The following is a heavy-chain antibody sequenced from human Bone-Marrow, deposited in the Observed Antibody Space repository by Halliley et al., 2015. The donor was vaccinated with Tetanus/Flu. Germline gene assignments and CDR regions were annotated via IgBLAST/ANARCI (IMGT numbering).Heavy chain of an antibody. CDR2: IYDIGIT. Sequence: TLSLTCTVSGGSIRRDYWSWIRQTPGKGLEWIGYIYDIGITNYNPSLRRRVTMSLDTSNNQFSLRLRSVTTADAAVYYCARGRPSDTWFINWFDPWGQGTLVTVS. D-gene: IGHD3-10*01. CDR3: ARGRPSDTWFINWFDP. J-gene: IGHJ5*02. CDR1: GGSIRRDY. V-gene: IGHV4-59*01.